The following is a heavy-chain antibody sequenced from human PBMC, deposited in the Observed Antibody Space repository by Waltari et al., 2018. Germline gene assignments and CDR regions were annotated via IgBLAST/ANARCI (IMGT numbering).Heavy chain of an antibody. J-gene: IGHJ6*02. Sequence: QVQLQQWGAGLLKPSETLSLTCAVYGGSFSGYYWSWIRPPPGKGLEWIGEINHSGSTNYNPSLKSRVTISVDTSKNQFSLKLSSVTAADTAVYYCARVWSFAGYYYYGMDVWGQGTTVTVSS. V-gene: IGHV4-34*01. D-gene: IGHD2-21*01. CDR2: INHSGST. CDR3: ARVWSFAGYYYYGMDV. CDR1: GGSFSGYY.